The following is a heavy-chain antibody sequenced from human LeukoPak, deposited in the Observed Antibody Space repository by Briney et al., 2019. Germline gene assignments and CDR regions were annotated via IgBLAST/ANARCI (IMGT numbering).Heavy chain of an antibody. CDR1: GFTFSNYA. J-gene: IGHJ3*02. CDR3: AKDQDRGSYGAFDI. V-gene: IGHV3-23*01. CDR2: ISPAGDYI. Sequence: PGGSLRLSCAASGFTFSNYAMSWVRQIPGRGLQWVSAISPAGDYIYYADSVKGRFTVSRDNSKNTLYLQMNSLRAEDTAVYYCAKDQDRGSYGAFDIWGQGTMVTVSS. D-gene: IGHD1-26*01.